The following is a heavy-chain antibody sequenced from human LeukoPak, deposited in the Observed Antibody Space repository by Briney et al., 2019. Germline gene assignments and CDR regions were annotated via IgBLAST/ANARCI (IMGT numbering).Heavy chain of an antibody. CDR3: ARGLSGLSSYYYYYYMDV. D-gene: IGHD3-10*01. V-gene: IGHV1-8*03. CDR2: MNPNSGNT. CDR1: GYTFTGYY. Sequence: GASVKVSCKASGYTFTGYYMHWVRQAPGQGLEWMGWMNPNSGNTGYAQKFRGRVTITRNTSISTAYMELSSLRSEDTAVYYCARGLSGLSSYYYYYYMDVWGRGTTATVSS. J-gene: IGHJ6*03.